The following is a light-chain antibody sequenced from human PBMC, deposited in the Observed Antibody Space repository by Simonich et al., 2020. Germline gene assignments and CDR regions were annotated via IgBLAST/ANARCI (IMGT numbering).Light chain of an antibody. CDR3: QQSYSTPLT. CDR2: AAS. J-gene: IGKJ4*01. V-gene: IGKV1-39*01. CDR1: QSISSY. Sequence: DIQMTQYPSSLSASVGDRVTLTCRASQSISSYLNWYQQKPGKAPKLLIYAASSLQSGVPSMFSGSGSGTDFTLTISSLQPEDFATYYCQQSYSTPLTFGGGTKVEIK.